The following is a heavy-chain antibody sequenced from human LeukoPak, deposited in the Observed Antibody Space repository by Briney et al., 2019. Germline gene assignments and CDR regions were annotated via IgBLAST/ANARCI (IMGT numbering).Heavy chain of an antibody. D-gene: IGHD2-15*01. Sequence: GESLKISSEAGLYIFTYYLIGFVRQMPGKGLEWMGIIYPGDSDTRYSPSFQGQVTISADKSISTAYLQWSSRKASDTAIYYCAWGSGVCERSYFDYWGQGTLVTVSS. CDR3: AWGSGVCERSYFDY. V-gene: IGHV5-51*01. J-gene: IGHJ4*02. CDR2: IYPGDSDT. CDR1: LYIFTYYL.